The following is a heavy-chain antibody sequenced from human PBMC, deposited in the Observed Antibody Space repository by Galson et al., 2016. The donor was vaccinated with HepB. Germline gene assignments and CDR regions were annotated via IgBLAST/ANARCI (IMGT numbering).Heavy chain of an antibody. D-gene: IGHD7-27*01. CDR1: GGSVNSSTSY. V-gene: IGHV4-61*01. CDR3: ARANWGSFVSCSYFFDY. Sequence: SETLSLTCTVSGGSVNSSTSYWNWIRQPPGKGLQWIGYIYYTGPTNYNPSLKSRVSVSVDTSKNQFSLGLTSVTAAYTAVYYGARANWGSFVSCSYFFDYWGQGALVTISS. CDR2: IYYTGPT. J-gene: IGHJ4*01.